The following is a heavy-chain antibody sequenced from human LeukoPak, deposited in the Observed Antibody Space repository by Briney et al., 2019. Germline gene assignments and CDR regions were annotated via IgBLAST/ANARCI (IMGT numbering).Heavy chain of an antibody. V-gene: IGHV3-53*01. Sequence: GGSLRLSCVVSRFTYSSHAMSWVRQAPGKGLEWVSVIDSGGSSFYADSVKGRFTISRDSSKNTLYLQMNGLGAEDTALYYCARLVGDYYCVADSWGQGTLVTVSS. CDR1: RFTYSSHA. CDR2: IDSGGSS. D-gene: IGHD1-26*01. CDR3: ARLVGDYYCVADS. J-gene: IGHJ4*02.